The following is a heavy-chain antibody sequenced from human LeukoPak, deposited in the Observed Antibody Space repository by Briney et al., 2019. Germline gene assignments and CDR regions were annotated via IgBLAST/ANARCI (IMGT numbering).Heavy chain of an antibody. Sequence: GGSLRLSCAASGFTFSGYAMTWVRQAPGKGLEWVSAISGSGGSTYYADSVKGRFTISRDNSKNTLYLQMNSLRAEDTAVYYCAKDRYYGSGSKSGAFDIWGQGTMVTVSS. CDR2: ISGSGGST. J-gene: IGHJ3*02. CDR3: AKDRYYGSGSKSGAFDI. V-gene: IGHV3-23*01. D-gene: IGHD3-10*01. CDR1: GFTFSGYA.